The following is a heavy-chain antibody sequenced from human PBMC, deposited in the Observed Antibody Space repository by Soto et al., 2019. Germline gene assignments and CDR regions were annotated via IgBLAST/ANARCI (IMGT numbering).Heavy chain of an antibody. Sequence: QVQLVQSGAEVKKPGSSVRVSCQTSGGTFNGFGVGWVRQAPGQGLEWMGTIIPIIATTKYAQNFQGRVTITADASTGTAYMDLSSLRSEDTAVYYCARELKEPGSYYYYGLDVWGLGTTVTVSS. CDR2: IIPIIATT. V-gene: IGHV1-69*18. D-gene: IGHD3-10*01. CDR3: ARELKEPGSYYYYGLDV. CDR1: GGTFNGFG. J-gene: IGHJ6*02.